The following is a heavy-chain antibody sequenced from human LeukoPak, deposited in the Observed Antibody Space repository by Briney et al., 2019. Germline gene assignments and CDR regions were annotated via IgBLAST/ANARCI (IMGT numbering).Heavy chain of an antibody. CDR3: ATDSSGYYLPLFDH. V-gene: IGHV1-2*02. J-gene: IGHJ4*02. D-gene: IGHD3-22*01. CDR2: INPNTGGA. CDR1: GYPFTYYY. Sequence: GASVKVSCKASGYPFTYYYIHWVRQAPGQGLEWMGWINPNTGGANYAQKFQGRVTMTRDTSISTAYMELSRLRSDDTAVYYCATDSSGYYLPLFDHWGQGTPVTASS.